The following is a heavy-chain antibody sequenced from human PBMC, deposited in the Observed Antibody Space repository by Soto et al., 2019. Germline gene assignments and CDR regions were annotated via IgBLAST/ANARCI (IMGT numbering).Heavy chain of an antibody. J-gene: IGHJ5*02. D-gene: IGHD2-15*01. CDR3: ARKLGVVAATVNWFDP. CDR2: INHSGST. CDR1: GGSFSGYF. V-gene: IGHV4-34*01. Sequence: SETLSLTCAVYGGSFSGYFWSWIRQPPGKGLEWIGEINHSGSTNYNPSLKSRVTITVDTSKNQFPLKLSSVTAADTAVYYCARKLGVVAATVNWFDPRGQGTLVTVSS.